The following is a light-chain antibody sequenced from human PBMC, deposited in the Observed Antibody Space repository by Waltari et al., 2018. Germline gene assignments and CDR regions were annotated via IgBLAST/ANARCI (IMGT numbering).Light chain of an antibody. CDR1: QTVASH. CDR3: QQYHNWPPGEIT. V-gene: IGKV3-15*01. J-gene: IGKJ3*01. Sequence: EIVMTQFPATLSVSPGERATLSCRASQTVASHLAWYQQKPGQAPRLLIFGASIRASGVPARFSGSGSGTDFTLTISSLKSEDFAVYFCQQYHNWPPGEITFGPGTKVDIK. CDR2: GAS.